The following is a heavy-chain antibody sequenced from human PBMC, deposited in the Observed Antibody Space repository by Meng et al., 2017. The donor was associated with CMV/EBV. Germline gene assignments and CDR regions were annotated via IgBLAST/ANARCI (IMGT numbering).Heavy chain of an antibody. Sequence: SVKVSCKASGCTFSSYAISWVRRAPGQGLEWMGGIIPIFGTANYAQKFQGRVTITTDESTSTAYMELSSLRSEDTAVYYCASDMRPEPDYYYYYGMDVWGQGTTVTVSS. CDR2: IIPIFGTA. CDR3: ASDMRPEPDYYYYYGMDV. J-gene: IGHJ6*02. CDR1: GCTFSSYA. V-gene: IGHV1-69*05.